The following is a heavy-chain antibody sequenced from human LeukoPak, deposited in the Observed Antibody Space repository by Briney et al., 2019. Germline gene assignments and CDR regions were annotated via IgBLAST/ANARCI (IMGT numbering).Heavy chain of an antibody. CDR2: IYYSGST. J-gene: IGHJ4*02. V-gene: IGHV4-31*03. CDR3: ARDLSRAYFDY. Sequence: SETLSLTCTVSGGSISSGDYYWSWIRQHPGKGLEWIGYIYYSGSTYYNPSLKSRVTISVDTSKNQFSLKLSSVTAADTAVYYCARDLSRAYFDYWGQGTLVTVSS. D-gene: IGHD6-13*01. CDR1: GGSISSGDYY.